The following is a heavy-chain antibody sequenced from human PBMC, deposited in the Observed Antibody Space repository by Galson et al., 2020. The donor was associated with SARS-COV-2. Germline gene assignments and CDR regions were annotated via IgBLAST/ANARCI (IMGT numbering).Heavy chain of an antibody. V-gene: IGHV3-23*01. CDR1: GFTFSNYA. Sequence: GGSLRLSCVASGFTFSNYAMTWVRQAPGKGLEWLSSISASGGRTYYADSVKGRFIISRDNSKDTLYLQMNTLRAEDTARYYCAKDGITILGVVLENWGQGTLVTVSS. D-gene: IGHD3-3*01. J-gene: IGHJ4*02. CDR2: ISASGGRT. CDR3: AKDGITILGVVLEN.